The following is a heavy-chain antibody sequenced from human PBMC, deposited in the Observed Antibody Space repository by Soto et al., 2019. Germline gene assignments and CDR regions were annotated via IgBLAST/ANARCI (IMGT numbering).Heavy chain of an antibody. V-gene: IGHV4-4*09. J-gene: IGHJ4*01. CDR3: ARGHYFGSGSTD. Sequence: PSETLSLTCTVSGGSISSYYWSWIRQPPGKGLEWIGYIYPSGTSYFNPSLKSRVSISLDKSRNQFSLRLSSMTAADTAVYYCARGHYFGSGSTDWGHGTLVTVSS. CDR2: IYPSGTS. CDR1: GGSISSYY. D-gene: IGHD3-10*01.